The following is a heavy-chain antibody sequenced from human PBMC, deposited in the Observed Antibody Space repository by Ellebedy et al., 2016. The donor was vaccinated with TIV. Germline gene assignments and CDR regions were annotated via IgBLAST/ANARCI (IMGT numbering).Heavy chain of an antibody. CDR1: GGSISSYY. V-gene: IGHV4-34*01. CDR3: ARHVPATATSFDY. J-gene: IGHJ4*02. Sequence: MPSETLSLTCTVSGGSISSYYWSWIRQPPGKGPEWIGEINDSGTTKYNPSLVSRVTISLDMPKNQFSLKLTSVTAADTAVYYCARHVPATATSFDYWGQGTLVTVSS. CDR2: INDSGTT. D-gene: IGHD2-15*01.